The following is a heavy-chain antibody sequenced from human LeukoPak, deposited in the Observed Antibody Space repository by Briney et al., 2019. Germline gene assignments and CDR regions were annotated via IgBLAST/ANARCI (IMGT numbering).Heavy chain of an antibody. CDR1: GGTFSSYA. D-gene: IGHD5-18*01. Sequence: RASVNVSCTASGGTFSSYAISWVRQAPGQGLEWMGGIIPIFGTANYAQKFQGRVTITADESTSTAYMELSSLRSEDTAVYYCARSWIQLWIFDYWGQGTLVTVSS. V-gene: IGHV1-69*13. J-gene: IGHJ4*02. CDR3: ARSWIQLWIFDY. CDR2: IIPIFGTA.